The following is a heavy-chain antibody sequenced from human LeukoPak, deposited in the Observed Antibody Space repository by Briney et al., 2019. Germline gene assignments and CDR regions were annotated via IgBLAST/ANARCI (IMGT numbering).Heavy chain of an antibody. V-gene: IGHV3-21*01. CDR3: ARGYDIVVFDP. Sequence: GGSLRLSCAASGFTFSSYSMNWVRQAPGKGLEWVSSISSSSSYIYYADSVKGRFTISRDNAKNSLYLQMNSLRAEDTAVYYCARGYDIVVFDPWGQGTLVAVSS. CDR2: ISSSSSYI. D-gene: IGHD2-15*01. CDR1: GFTFSSYS. J-gene: IGHJ5*02.